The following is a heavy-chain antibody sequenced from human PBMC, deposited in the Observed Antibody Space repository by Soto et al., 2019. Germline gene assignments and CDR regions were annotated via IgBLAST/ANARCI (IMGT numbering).Heavy chain of an antibody. V-gene: IGHV1-69*13. J-gene: IGHJ4*02. CDR3: AAGGRDGYIK. Sequence: SVKVSCKASRETFHSYAKTWVRQAPGQGLEWMGGIIPILGTTKYAQKFQGRVTMTADESTSTAYMELSSLRFEDRAVYYCAAGGRDGYIKWGQGTQVTVSS. CDR1: RETFHSYA. CDR2: IIPILGTT. D-gene: IGHD5-12*01.